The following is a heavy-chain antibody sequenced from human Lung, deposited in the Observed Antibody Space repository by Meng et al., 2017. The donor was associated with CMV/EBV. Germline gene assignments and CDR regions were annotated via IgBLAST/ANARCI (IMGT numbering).Heavy chain of an antibody. CDR1: GFTFSDFA. CDR3: AKMYCGTTSCYIFDF. Sequence: GGSXRLXCAASGFTFSDFAMSWVRRAPGKGLEWVSVIYSGGRSTSYADSVKGRFTISRDNSKNTLYLQMNRLRADDTAVYYCAKMYCGTTSCYIFDFWGLGNXVTVSS. CDR2: IYSGGRST. D-gene: IGHD2-2*02. V-gene: IGHV3-23*03. J-gene: IGHJ4*02.